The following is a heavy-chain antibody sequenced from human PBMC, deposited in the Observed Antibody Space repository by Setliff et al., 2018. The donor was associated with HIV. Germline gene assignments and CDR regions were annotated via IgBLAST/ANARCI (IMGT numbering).Heavy chain of an antibody. V-gene: IGHV3-7*01. CDR1: GFTFNNYW. J-gene: IGHJ4*02. CDR3: VKGGYGGAYYVAGY. CDR2: IKGDGSET. D-gene: IGHD5-18*01. Sequence: GGSLRLSCESSGFTFNNYWMSWVRQAPGKRPEWVANIKGDGSETYYVDSVKGRFTISRDNAKNTLYLQMSSLRSEDTAVYYCVKGGYGGAYYVAGYWGQGTKVTVSS.